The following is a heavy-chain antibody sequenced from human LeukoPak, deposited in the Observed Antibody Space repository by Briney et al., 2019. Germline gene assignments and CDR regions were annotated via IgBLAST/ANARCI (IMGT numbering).Heavy chain of an antibody. CDR3: ARVLHYYGSSEISAFDI. CDR2: IYYSGST. V-gene: IGHV4-39*07. CDR1: GGSISSSSYY. J-gene: IGHJ3*02. Sequence: SETLSLTCTVSGGSISSSSYYWGWIRQPPGTGLEWLGSIYYSGSTYYNPSLKSRVTISVDTSENQFSLKLSSVTAADTAVYYCARVLHYYGSSEISAFDIWGQGTMVTVSS. D-gene: IGHD3-22*01.